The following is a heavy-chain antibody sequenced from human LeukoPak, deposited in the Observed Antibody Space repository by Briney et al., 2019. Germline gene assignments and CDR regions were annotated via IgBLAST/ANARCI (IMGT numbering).Heavy chain of an antibody. CDR1: GFTFSSYA. CDR3: ARRTTVLTVNPKTVDY. J-gene: IGHJ4*02. V-gene: IGHV3-64*01. Sequence: PGGSLRLSCAASGFTFSSYAMHWVRQAPGKGLEYVSAISSNGGSTYYANSVKGRFTISRDNARNSLYLQMNSLSVEDTAVYFCARRTTVLTVNPKTVDYWGQGTLVTVSS. D-gene: IGHD4-23*01. CDR2: ISSNGGST.